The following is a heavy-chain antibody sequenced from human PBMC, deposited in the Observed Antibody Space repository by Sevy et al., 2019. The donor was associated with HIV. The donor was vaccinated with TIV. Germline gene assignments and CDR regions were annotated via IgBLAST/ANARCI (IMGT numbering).Heavy chain of an antibody. CDR3: ARSDILVPNYYGSGSHIGFDP. CDR1: GGSISSGDYY. V-gene: IGHV4-30-4*01. CDR2: IYYSGST. D-gene: IGHD3-10*01. Sequence: SETLSLTCTVSGGSISSGDYYWSWIRQPPGKGLEWIGYIYYSGSTYYNPSLKSRVTISVDTSKNQFSLKLSSVTAAYTAVYYCARSDILVPNYYGSGSHIGFDPWGQGTLVTVSS. J-gene: IGHJ5*02.